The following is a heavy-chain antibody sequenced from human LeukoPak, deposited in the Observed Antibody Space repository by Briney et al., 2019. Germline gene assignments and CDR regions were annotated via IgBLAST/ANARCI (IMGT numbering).Heavy chain of an antibody. D-gene: IGHD6-19*01. V-gene: IGHV3-66*01. CDR2: IYSAGST. CDR3: ARDKYSSGWFYFDY. J-gene: IGHJ4*02. Sequence: GGSLRLSCAASGLSVSSNYMYWVRQAPGKGLEWVSVIYSAGSTYYADSVKGRFTISRDNSKNTLYLQMNSLRAEDTAVYYCARDKYSSGWFYFDYWGQGALVTVSS. CDR1: GLSVSSNY.